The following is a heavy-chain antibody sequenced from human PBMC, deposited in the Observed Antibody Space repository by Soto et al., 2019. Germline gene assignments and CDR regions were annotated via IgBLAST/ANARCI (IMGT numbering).Heavy chain of an antibody. J-gene: IGHJ3*02. CDR3: ARFLDRTYYYDSSGSNGGAFDI. V-gene: IGHV1-69*13. Sequence: SVKVSCKTSVGTFSSYAISWVRQAPGQGLEWMGGIIPIFGTANYAQKFQGRVTITADESTSTAYMELSSLRSEDTAVYYCARFLDRTYYYDSSGSNGGAFDIWGQGTMVTVSS. CDR1: VGTFSSYA. D-gene: IGHD3-22*01. CDR2: IIPIFGTA.